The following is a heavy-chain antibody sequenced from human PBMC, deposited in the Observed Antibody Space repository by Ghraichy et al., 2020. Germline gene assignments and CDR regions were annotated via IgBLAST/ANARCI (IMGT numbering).Heavy chain of an antibody. CDR3: AKTTTVTTFYYYYGMDV. J-gene: IGHJ6*02. CDR2: ISGSGDST. D-gene: IGHD4-17*01. CDR1: GFTFSSYA. Sequence: GSLNISCAASGFTFSSYAMSWVRQAPGKGLEWVSGISGSGDSTYYADSVKGRFTIFRDNSKNTLYLQMNSPRAEDTAVYYCAKTTTVTTFYYYYGMDVWGQGTTVTVSS. V-gene: IGHV3-23*01.